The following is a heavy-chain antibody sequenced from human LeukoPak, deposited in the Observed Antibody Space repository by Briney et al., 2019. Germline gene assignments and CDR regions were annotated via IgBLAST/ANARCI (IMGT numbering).Heavy chain of an antibody. J-gene: IGHJ4*02. CDR3: ARGNPTYFDY. Sequence: GGSLRLSCAASGFTFSSYWMSWVRQAPGQGLEWVSVIYSGGSTYYADSVKGRFTISRDNSRNTLYLQMNSLRAEDTAVYYCARGNPTYFDYWGQGTLVTVSS. CDR1: GFTFSSYW. V-gene: IGHV3-66*01. CDR2: IYSGGST. D-gene: IGHD1-14*01.